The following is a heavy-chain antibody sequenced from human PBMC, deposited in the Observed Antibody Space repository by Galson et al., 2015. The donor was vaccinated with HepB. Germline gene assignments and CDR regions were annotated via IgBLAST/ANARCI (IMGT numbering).Heavy chain of an antibody. CDR2: IIPIFGTA. CDR1: GGTFSSYA. J-gene: IGHJ4*02. D-gene: IGHD4-23*01. V-gene: IGHV1-69*13. CDR3: AGVGLPGNSKWDY. Sequence: SVKVSCKASGGTFSSYAISWVRQAPGQGLEWMGGIIPIFGTANYAQKFQGRVTITADESTSTAYMELSSLRSEDTAVHYCAGVGLPGNSKWDYWGQGTLVTVSS.